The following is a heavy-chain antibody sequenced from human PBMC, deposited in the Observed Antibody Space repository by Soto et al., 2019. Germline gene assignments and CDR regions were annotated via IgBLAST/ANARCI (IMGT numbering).Heavy chain of an antibody. V-gene: IGHV3-11*06. CDR1: GFSISDYY. Sequence: PGGSLRLSCAASGFSISDYYMSWIRQAPGKGLEWLAYISQSYSYTNYADSVKGRFTISRDNANDSVYLQMNSLRVDDSAIYYCARSESPLKVISFFDYWGQGTLVTVSS. J-gene: IGHJ4*02. CDR2: ISQSYSYT. CDR3: ARSESPLKVISFFDY. D-gene: IGHD3-22*01.